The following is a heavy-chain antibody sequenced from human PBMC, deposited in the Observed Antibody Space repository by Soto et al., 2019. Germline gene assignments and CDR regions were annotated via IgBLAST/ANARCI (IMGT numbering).Heavy chain of an antibody. CDR2: IGTAGDT. CDR3: ARDHTTHCSSTSCPNWYFDL. CDR1: GFTFSSYD. D-gene: IGHD2-2*01. V-gene: IGHV3-13*01. Sequence: EVQLVESGGGLVQPGGSLILSCAASGFTFSSYDMHWVRQATGKGLEWVSAIGTAGDTYYPGSVKGRFTISRENAKNSLYLQMNSLRAGDTAVYYCARDHTTHCSSTSCPNWYFDLWGRGTLVTVSS. J-gene: IGHJ2*01.